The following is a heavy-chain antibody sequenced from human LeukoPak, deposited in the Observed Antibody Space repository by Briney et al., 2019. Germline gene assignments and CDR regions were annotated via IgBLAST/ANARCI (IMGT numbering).Heavy chain of an antibody. V-gene: IGHV4-30-4*08. CDR3: ARGYYDSIGYSSDAFDI. CDR1: GGSISSGGYY. CDR2: IYYSGTT. Sequence: SETLSLTCTVSGGSISSGGYYWSWIRQHPGKGLEWIGYIYYSGTTYYNPSLKSRVTISVDTSKNQFSLKLTSVTAADTAVYYCARGYYDSIGYSSDAFDIWGQGTMVTVSS. D-gene: IGHD3-22*01. J-gene: IGHJ3*02.